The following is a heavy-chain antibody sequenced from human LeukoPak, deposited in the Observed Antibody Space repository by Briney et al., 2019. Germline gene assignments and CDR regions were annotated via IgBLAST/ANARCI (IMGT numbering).Heavy chain of an antibody. CDR1: GFTFSSYG. Sequence: PGGSLRLSCAASGFTFSSYGMHWVRQAPGKGLEWVAFIRYDGSNKYYADSVKGRFTISRDNSKNTLYLQMNSLRAEDTAVYYCAKDYYGSGSYYQEIFYYYYYMDVWGKGTTVTISS. CDR2: IRYDGSNK. V-gene: IGHV3-30*02. J-gene: IGHJ6*03. D-gene: IGHD3-10*01. CDR3: AKDYYGSGSYYQEIFYYYYYMDV.